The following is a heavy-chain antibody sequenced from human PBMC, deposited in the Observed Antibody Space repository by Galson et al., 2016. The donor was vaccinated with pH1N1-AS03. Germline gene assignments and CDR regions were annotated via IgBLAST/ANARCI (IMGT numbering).Heavy chain of an antibody. CDR1: GFRFDDYG. Sequence: SLRLSCAVSGFRFDDYGMHWVRQAPGKGPEWVAGITKQSGGIHYADSVKGRCSISRDNARNTLQLQLSSVRVEDTALYYCVKDRGGGLYYFDRWGQGTLVTV. J-gene: IGHJ4*02. V-gene: IGHV3-9*01. D-gene: IGHD3-16*01. CDR3: VKDRGGGLYYFDR. CDR2: ITKQSGGI.